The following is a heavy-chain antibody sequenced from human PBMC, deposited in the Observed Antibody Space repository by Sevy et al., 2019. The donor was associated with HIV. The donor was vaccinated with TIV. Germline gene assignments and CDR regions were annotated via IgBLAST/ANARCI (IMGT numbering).Heavy chain of an antibody. CDR1: GFTFSSYA. V-gene: IGHV3-23*01. CDR2: ISGSGGST. CDR3: AKTAYDSSGYHTLYYFDY. Sequence: GGSLRLSCAASGFTFSSYAMSWVRQAPGKGLEWVSAISGSGGSTYYADSVKGRFTISRDNSKNTLYLQMNSLRAEDTAVYYCAKTAYDSSGYHTLYYFDYRGQGTLVTVSS. J-gene: IGHJ4*02. D-gene: IGHD3-22*01.